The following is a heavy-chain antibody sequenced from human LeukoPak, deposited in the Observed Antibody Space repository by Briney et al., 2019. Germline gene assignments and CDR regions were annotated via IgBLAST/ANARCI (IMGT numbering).Heavy chain of an antibody. CDR3: ARLGLAAAGKPLDY. CDR2: INHSGST. V-gene: IGHV4-34*01. D-gene: IGHD6-13*01. J-gene: IGHJ4*02. Sequence: SETLSLTCAVYGGSFSGYYWSWIRQPPGKGLEWIGEINHSGSTNYNPSLKSRVTISVDTSKNQFSLKLSSVTAADTAVYYCARLGLAAAGKPLDYWGQGTLVTVSS. CDR1: GGSFSGYY.